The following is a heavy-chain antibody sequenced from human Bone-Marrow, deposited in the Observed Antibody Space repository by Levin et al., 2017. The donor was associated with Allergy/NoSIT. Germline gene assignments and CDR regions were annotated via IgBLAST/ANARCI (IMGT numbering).Heavy chain of an antibody. J-gene: IGHJ6*03. CDR3: ARVVRGTRYYYYMDV. CDR2: IYDSGST. Sequence: SETLSLTCTVSGDSVSSGNYHWSWIRQPPGRGLEWIGYIYDSGSTKYNPSLKSRVTISEDTSKHQFSLKLTSVTAADTAVYYCARVVRGTRYYYYMDVWGRGTTVTVSS. V-gene: IGHV4-61*01. CDR1: GDSVSSGNYH. D-gene: IGHD3-16*01.